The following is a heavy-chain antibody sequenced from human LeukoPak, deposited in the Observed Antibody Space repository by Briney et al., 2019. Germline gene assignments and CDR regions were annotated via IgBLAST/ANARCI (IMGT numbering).Heavy chain of an antibody. CDR3: ARGRAGNYYNHNDY. Sequence: GGSLRLSCAASGFTFNNYNMNWVRQAPGKGLEWVSSISGRGSYIYYADSVKGRFTISRDNAKNTLYRQMNSLRAEDTAVYYCARGRAGNYYNHNDYWGQGTLVTVSS. CDR2: ISGRGSYI. D-gene: IGHD3-10*01. V-gene: IGHV3-21*01. CDR1: GFTFNNYN. J-gene: IGHJ4*01.